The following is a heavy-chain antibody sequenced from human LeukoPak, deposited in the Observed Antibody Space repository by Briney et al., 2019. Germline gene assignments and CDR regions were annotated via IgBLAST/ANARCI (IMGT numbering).Heavy chain of an antibody. J-gene: IGHJ5*02. CDR1: GGSFSGYY. CDR2: INHSGST. D-gene: IGHD3-3*01. V-gene: IGHV4-34*01. CDR3: ARGRYDFWSGYNYWFDP. Sequence: PSETLSLACAVYGGSFSGYYWSWIRRPPGKGLEWIGEINHSGSTNYNPSLKSRVTISVDTSKNQFSLKLSSVTAADTAVYYCARGRYDFWSGYNYWFDPWGQGTLVTVSS.